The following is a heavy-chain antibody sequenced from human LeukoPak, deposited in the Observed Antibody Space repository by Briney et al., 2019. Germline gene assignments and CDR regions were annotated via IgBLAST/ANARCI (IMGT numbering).Heavy chain of an antibody. D-gene: IGHD3-9*01. Sequence: ASVKVSCKASGYTFTSYDINWVRQATGQGLEWMGWMNPNSGNTGYAQKFQGRVTITRNTSISTAYMELSSLRSEDTAVYYCAREGVDILTGYANFDYWGQGTLVTVSS. V-gene: IGHV1-8*03. CDR1: GYTFTSYD. CDR2: MNPNSGNT. CDR3: AREGVDILTGYANFDY. J-gene: IGHJ4*02.